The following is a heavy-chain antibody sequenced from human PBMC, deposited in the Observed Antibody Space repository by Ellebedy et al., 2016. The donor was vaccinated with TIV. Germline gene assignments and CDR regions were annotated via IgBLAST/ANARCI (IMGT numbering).Heavy chain of an antibody. D-gene: IGHD3-3*02. CDR2: IYDSGRT. CDR1: GGSISSSGYY. V-gene: IGHV4-39*01. Sequence: GSLRLSXTVSGGSISSSGYYWGWIRQPPGKGLEWIGSIYDSGRTHYNPSLKSRGTISVDTSKNQFSLTLGSVTATDTGVYYCARHADDGNAELAFHLWGQGTVVTVSS. J-gene: IGHJ3*01. CDR3: ARHADDGNAELAFHL.